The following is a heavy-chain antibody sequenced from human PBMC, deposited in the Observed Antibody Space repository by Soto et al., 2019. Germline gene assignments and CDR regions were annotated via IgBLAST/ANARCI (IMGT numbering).Heavy chain of an antibody. J-gene: IGHJ4*02. CDR3: ARKTSGSYYENFGY. CDR2: ISAHNGNA. CDR1: GYTFATYV. V-gene: IGHV1-18*01. Sequence: QLVQSGAEVKKPGASVKVSCKASGYTFATYVISWVRQAPGQGLEWMGWISAHNGNAYYAQKFQGRVTMTTDTSTSTGYMELRSLRSDDTAVYYWARKTSGSYYENFGYWGQGNLVTVSS. D-gene: IGHD3-10*01.